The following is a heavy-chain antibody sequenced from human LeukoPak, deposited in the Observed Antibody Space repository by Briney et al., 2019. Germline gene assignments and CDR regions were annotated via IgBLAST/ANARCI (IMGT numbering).Heavy chain of an antibody. CDR3: ARLSSGIAVAGTGVYYYGMDV. CDR1: GDSISGHF. Sequence: KPSETLSLTCTVSGDSISGHFWSWIRQPPGKGLEWIGSIYYSGSTYYNPSLKSRVTISVDTSKNQFSLKLSSVTAADTAVYYCARLSSGIAVAGTGVYYYGMDVWGQGTTVTVSS. CDR2: IYYSGST. D-gene: IGHD6-19*01. V-gene: IGHV4-39*01. J-gene: IGHJ6*02.